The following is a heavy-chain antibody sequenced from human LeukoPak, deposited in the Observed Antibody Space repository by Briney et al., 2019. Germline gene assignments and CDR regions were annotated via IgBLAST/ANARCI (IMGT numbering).Heavy chain of an antibody. Sequence: SQTLSLTCAISGDSLSSNSAAWNWIRQSPSRGLEWLVRTYYRSKWYNDYAVSVKSRITINPDTSKNQFALQLNSVTPEDTAVYYCARVGGGIAAANFDYWGQGTLVTVSS. CDR2: TYYRSKWYN. J-gene: IGHJ4*02. D-gene: IGHD6-13*01. V-gene: IGHV6-1*01. CDR3: ARVGGGIAAANFDY. CDR1: GDSLSSNSAA.